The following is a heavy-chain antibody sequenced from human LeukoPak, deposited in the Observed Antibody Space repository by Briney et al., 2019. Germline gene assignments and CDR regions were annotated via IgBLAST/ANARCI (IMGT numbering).Heavy chain of an antibody. CDR2: ISSSGSTI. CDR3: ARDVGSRDAFGI. J-gene: IGHJ3*02. Sequence: GGSLRLSCAASGFTFSSYEMNWVRQAPGKGLEWVSYISSSGSTIYYADSVKGRFTISRDNAKNSLYLQMNSLRAEDTAVYYCARDVGSRDAFGIWGQGTMVTVSS. CDR1: GFTFSSYE. V-gene: IGHV3-48*03. D-gene: IGHD2-15*01.